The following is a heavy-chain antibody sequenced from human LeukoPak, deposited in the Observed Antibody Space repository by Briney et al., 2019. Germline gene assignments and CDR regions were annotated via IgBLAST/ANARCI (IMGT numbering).Heavy chain of an antibody. CDR3: ARARGYSYGYSGY. CDR2: ISSSSNTI. J-gene: IGHJ4*02. CDR1: GFTFSSYS. V-gene: IGHV3-48*01. Sequence: PGGSLRLSCAASGFTFSSYSMNWVRQAPGKGLEWVAYISSSSNTIDSADSVKGRFTISRDNAKNSLYLQVNSLRAEDTAVYYCARARGYSYGYSGYWGQGTLVTVSS. D-gene: IGHD5-18*01.